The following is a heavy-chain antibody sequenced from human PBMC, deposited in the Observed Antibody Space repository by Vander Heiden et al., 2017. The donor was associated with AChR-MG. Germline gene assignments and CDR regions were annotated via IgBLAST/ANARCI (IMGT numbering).Heavy chain of an antibody. CDR2: ISSRSSYT. Sequence: EVQLVESGGVLVKPGGSLRLSCPAPGFTFGGYRRSWVRQAPGKGLEWVSSISSRSSYTYNADSVKGRFTISRDNAKNSLYLQMNSLRAEDTAVYYCARVLRYCSSTNCEGFDSWGPGTLVTVSS. V-gene: IGHV3-21*01. D-gene: IGHD2-2*01. J-gene: IGHJ4*02. CDR3: ARVLRYCSSTNCEGFDS. CDR1: GFTFGGYR.